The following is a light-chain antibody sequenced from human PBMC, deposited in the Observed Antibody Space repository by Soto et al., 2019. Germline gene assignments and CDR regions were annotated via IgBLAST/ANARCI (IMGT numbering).Light chain of an antibody. Sequence: EIVLTQSPATLSLSLGERATLSCRASQSIGSYLAWYQHKLGQPPRLLIYDASNRATGIPVRFSGSGSGTDFTLTISSLQSEDFAIYSCQQYNNWPFTFGPGTKVDIK. CDR1: QSIGSY. CDR3: QQYNNWPFT. CDR2: DAS. V-gene: IGKV3-11*01. J-gene: IGKJ3*01.